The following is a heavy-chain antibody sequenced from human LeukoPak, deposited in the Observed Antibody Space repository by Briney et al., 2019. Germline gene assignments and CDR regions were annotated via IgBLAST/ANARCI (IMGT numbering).Heavy chain of an antibody. D-gene: IGHD6-13*01. V-gene: IGHV3-48*04. CDR2: ISSSSSTI. CDR1: GFTFSSYS. J-gene: IGHJ4*02. Sequence: PGGSLRLSCAASGFTFSSYSMNWVRQAPGKGLEWVLYISSSSSTIYYADSVKGRFTISRDNAKNTVYLQMNSLRAEDTAVYYCTRGKRNSSSSPLHYWGQGTLVTVSS. CDR3: TRGKRNSSSSPLHY.